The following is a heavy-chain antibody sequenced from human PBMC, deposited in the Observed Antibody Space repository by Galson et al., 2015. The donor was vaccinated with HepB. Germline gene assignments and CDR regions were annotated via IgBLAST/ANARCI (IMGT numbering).Heavy chain of an antibody. Sequence: PALVKPTQTLTLTCTFSGFSLSTSGMCVSWIRQPPGKALEWLARIDWDDDKYYSTSLKTRLTISKDTSKNQVVLTMTNMDPVDTATYYCARIPPMVRGVYGDSWFDPWGQGTLVTVSS. CDR3: ARIPPMVRGVYGDSWFDP. CDR2: IDWDDDK. J-gene: IGHJ5*02. V-gene: IGHV2-70*11. D-gene: IGHD3-10*01. CDR1: GFSLSTSGMC.